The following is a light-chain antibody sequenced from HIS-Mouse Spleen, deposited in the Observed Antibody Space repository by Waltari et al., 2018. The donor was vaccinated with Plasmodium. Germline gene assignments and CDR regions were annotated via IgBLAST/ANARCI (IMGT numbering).Light chain of an antibody. CDR3: QQYGSSGT. CDR1: QSVSSSY. J-gene: IGKJ1*01. Sequence: DIVLTQSPGTLALSPGATATISCGASQSVSSSYLAWYQQKPGQAPRRLIYGASSRATSIPDRVGGSGSGTDFSFSISGLEPEDFAVYYCQQYGSSGTFGQGTKVEIK. CDR2: GAS. V-gene: IGKV3-20*01.